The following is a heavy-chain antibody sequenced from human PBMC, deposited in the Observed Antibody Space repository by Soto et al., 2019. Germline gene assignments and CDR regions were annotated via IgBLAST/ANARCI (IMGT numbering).Heavy chain of an antibody. CDR3: ARAVVPAAIWRSETRQKNDY. CDR1: GYTLTSYD. V-gene: IGHV1-8*01. Sequence: GASVKVSCKASGYTLTSYDINWVRQATGQGLEWMGWMNPNSGNTGYAQKFQGRVTMTRNTSISTAYMELSSLRSEDTAVYYCARAVVPAAIWRSETRQKNDYWGQGTLVTVS. CDR2: MNPNSGNT. D-gene: IGHD2-2*01. J-gene: IGHJ4*02.